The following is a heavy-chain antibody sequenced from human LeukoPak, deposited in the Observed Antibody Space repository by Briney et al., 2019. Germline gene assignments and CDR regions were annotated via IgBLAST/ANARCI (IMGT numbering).Heavy chain of an antibody. CDR1: GFTFSSNA. CDR2: ISSNGGST. CDR3: ARERLSYYDSSGYYYVDY. D-gene: IGHD3-22*01. Sequence: GGSLRLSCAASGFTFSSNAMHWVRQAPGKGLEYVSAISSNGGSTYYANSVKGRFTISRDNSKNTLYLQMGSLRAEDMAVYYCARERLSYYDSSGYYYVDYWGQGTLVTVSS. J-gene: IGHJ4*02. V-gene: IGHV3-64*01.